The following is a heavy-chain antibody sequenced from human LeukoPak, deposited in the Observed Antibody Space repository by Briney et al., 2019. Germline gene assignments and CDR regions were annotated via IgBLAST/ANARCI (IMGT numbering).Heavy chain of an antibody. Sequence: GGSLRLSCAASGFTFSSYAMSWVRQAPGKGLEWVSAISGSGGSTYYADSVKGRFTISRDNAKNSLFLQMNSLRVEDTAVYYCARDRGYSTFDYWGQGTLVTVSS. D-gene: IGHD4-23*01. CDR3: ARDRGYSTFDY. CDR1: GFTFSSYA. V-gene: IGHV3-23*01. J-gene: IGHJ4*02. CDR2: ISGSGGST.